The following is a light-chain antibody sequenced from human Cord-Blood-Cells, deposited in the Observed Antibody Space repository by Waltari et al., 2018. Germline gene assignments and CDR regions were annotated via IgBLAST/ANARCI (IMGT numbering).Light chain of an antibody. V-gene: IGLV2-23*01. Sequence: QPALTQPASASGSPGQSITTSCTGTSSDVGRYNLVSWYQQHPGKAPKLMIYEGSKRPSGVSNLFSGSKSGNTASRTISGLQAEDEADYYCCSYAGSSTLVFGGGTKLTVL. CDR3: CSYAGSSTLV. CDR1: SSDVGRYNL. CDR2: EGS. J-gene: IGLJ2*01.